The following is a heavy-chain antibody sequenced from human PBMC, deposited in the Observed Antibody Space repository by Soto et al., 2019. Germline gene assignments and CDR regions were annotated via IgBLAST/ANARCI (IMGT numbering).Heavy chain of an antibody. V-gene: IGHV3-23*01. Sequence: PGGSLRISCAASGFTFSSYAMSWVRQAPGKGLEWVSAISGSGGSTYYADSVKGRFTISRDNAKKSLYLQMNSLRAEDTAVYYCARDEYGGAYDYWGQGTLVTVSS. J-gene: IGHJ4*02. CDR3: ARDEYGGAYDY. CDR2: ISGSGGST. CDR1: GFTFSSYA. D-gene: IGHD4-17*01.